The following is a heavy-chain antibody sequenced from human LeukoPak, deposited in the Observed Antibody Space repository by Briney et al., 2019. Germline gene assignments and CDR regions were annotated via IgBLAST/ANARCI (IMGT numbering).Heavy chain of an antibody. Sequence: GGSLRLSCAASRFTFSSCWMNWVRQAPGKGLEWVANIKQDGSEKYYVDSVKGRFTISRDNAKNSLYLQMNSLRAEDTAVYYCARDSDVPFDYWGQGTLVTVSS. D-gene: IGHD3-16*01. CDR1: RFTFSSCW. J-gene: IGHJ4*02. CDR3: ARDSDVPFDY. V-gene: IGHV3-7*01. CDR2: IKQDGSEK.